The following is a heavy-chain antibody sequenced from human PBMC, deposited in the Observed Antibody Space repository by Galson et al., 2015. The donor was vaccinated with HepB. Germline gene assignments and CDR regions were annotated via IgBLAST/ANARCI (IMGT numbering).Heavy chain of an antibody. J-gene: IGHJ4*02. CDR1: GFTFSRYG. D-gene: IGHD6-19*01. V-gene: IGHV3-30*18. CDR2: ISYDGSNK. CDR3: AKDLRKGYSSGWYGWHFDY. Sequence: SLRLSCAASGFTFSRYGMHWVRQAPGKGLEWVAVISYDGSNKYYADSVKGRFTISRDNSKNTLYLQMNSLRAEDTAVYYCAKDLRKGYSSGWYGWHFDYWGQGTLVTVSS.